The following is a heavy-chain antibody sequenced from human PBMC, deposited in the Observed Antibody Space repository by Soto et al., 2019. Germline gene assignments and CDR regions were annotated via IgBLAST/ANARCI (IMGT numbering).Heavy chain of an antibody. CDR1: GFAFSDFY. V-gene: IGHV3-11*01. CDR2: ISGGGTTV. CDR3: ARDREPSVYHGMAV. Sequence: QVQLVESGGGLVKPGGSLRLSCAASGFAFSDFYMSWTRQAPGKGLEWISYISGGGTTVFYADSVKGRFTISRDNAQKSLYRKMDSLPSEDTAIYYCARDREPSVYHGMAVWGQGTTVTVSS. J-gene: IGHJ6*02.